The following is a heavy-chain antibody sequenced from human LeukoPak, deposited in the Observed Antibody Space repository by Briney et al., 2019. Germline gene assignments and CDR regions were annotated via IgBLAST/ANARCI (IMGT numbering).Heavy chain of an antibody. CDR3: AKDTADTYDFWSVYYSSFDY. CDR1: GFTFSSYA. V-gene: IGHV3-23*01. D-gene: IGHD3-3*01. Sequence: GGSLRLSCAASGFTFSSYAMSWVRQAPGKGLEWVSAISGSGGSTYYADSVKGRFTISRDNSKNTLYLQMNSLRAEDTAVYYCAKDTADTYDFWSVYYSSFDYWGQGTLVTVSS. CDR2: ISGSGGST. J-gene: IGHJ4*02.